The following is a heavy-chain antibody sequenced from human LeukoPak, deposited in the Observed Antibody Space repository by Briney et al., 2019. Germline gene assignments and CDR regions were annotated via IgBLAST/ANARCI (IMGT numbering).Heavy chain of an antibody. D-gene: IGHD2-15*01. V-gene: IGHV3-48*01. J-gene: IGHJ5*02. CDR3: ARGVREENHDATGHDYWFDP. Sequence: GGSLRLSCAASGFTFSTYAMRWVRQAPGKGLEWISYICSTSGNRDYAASVRGRYTISRDNAKNSVYLQMNRLRAEDTAVYYCARGVREENHDATGHDYWFDPWGQGTLVTVSS. CDR1: GFTFSTYA. CDR2: ICSTSGNR.